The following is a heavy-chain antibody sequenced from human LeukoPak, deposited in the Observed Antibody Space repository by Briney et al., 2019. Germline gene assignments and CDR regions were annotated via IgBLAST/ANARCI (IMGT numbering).Heavy chain of an antibody. J-gene: IGHJ4*02. CDR3: AKESRPRFSSSWFPPFYFDS. V-gene: IGHV3-53*05. D-gene: IGHD6-13*01. CDR1: GFTVSSNY. CDR2: IYSGGST. Sequence: GGSLRLSCAASGFTVSSNYMSWVRQAPGKGLEWVSVIYSGGSTYYADSVKGRFTISRDNSKNTLYRQMNRLRVEDTAVYYCAKESRPRFSSSWFPPFYFDSWGQGILVTVSS.